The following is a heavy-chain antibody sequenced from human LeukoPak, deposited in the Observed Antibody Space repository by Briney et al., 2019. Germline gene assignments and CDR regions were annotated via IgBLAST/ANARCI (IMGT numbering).Heavy chain of an antibody. CDR2: IWYDGSNK. V-gene: IGHV3-33*01. D-gene: IGHD4-23*01. Sequence: PGGSLRLSCAASGFTFNSYDMHWIRQAPGKGLEWVALIWYDGSNKYYPDSVKGRFTISRDNSKNTLYLQMNSLRAEDTAVYYCARYVGGGNSSGFDYWGQGTLVIVSS. J-gene: IGHJ4*02. CDR3: ARYVGGGNSSGFDY. CDR1: GFTFNSYD.